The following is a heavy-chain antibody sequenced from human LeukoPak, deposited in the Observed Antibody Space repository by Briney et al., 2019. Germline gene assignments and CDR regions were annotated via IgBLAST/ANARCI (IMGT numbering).Heavy chain of an antibody. J-gene: IGHJ5*02. Sequence: ASVKVSCKASGYTFTSYGISWVRQAPGQGLEWMGWISAYNGNTNYAQKLQGRVTMTTDTSTSTAYMELRSLRSDDTAVYYCARDRAYYDSWGYPDKWFDPWGQGTLVTVSS. CDR3: ARDRAYYDSWGYPDKWFDP. D-gene: IGHD3-22*01. CDR2: ISAYNGNT. CDR1: GYTFTSYG. V-gene: IGHV1-18*01.